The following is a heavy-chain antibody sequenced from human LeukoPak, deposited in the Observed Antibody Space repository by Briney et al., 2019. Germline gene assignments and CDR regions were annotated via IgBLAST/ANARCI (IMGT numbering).Heavy chain of an antibody. CDR3: ARVSLRMATIDC. D-gene: IGHD5-24*01. V-gene: IGHV4-30-4*01. J-gene: IGHJ4*02. Sequence: PPETLSLTCTVSGGSISSGDYYWSWIRQPPGKGLEWIGYIYYSGSTYYNPSLKSRVTISVDTSKNQFSLKLSSVTAADTAVYYCARVSLRMATIDCWGQGTLVTVSS. CDR2: IYYSGST. CDR1: GGSISSGDYY.